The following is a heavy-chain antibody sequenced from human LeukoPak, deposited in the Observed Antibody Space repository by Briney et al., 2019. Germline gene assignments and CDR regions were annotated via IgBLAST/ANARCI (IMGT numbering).Heavy chain of an antibody. CDR2: IKQDGSEK. Sequence: GGSLRFSCAASGFTFSSYWMSWVRQAPGKGLEWVANIKQDGSEKYYVDSVKGRFTISRDNAKNSLYLQMNSLRAEDTAVYYCARVGSNYGGNSYAFDIWGQGTMVTVSS. V-gene: IGHV3-7*01. CDR1: GFTFSSYW. CDR3: ARVGSNYGGNSYAFDI. D-gene: IGHD4-23*01. J-gene: IGHJ3*02.